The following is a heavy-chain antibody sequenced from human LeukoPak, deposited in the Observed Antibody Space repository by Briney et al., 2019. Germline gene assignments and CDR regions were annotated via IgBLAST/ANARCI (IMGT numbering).Heavy chain of an antibody. D-gene: IGHD2-2*01. J-gene: IGHJ6*03. CDR3: ARGEYQLLLDYYYYMDV. CDR2: IYYSGST. Sequence: KSSETLSLTCTVSGGSISSYYWSWIRQPPGKGLEWIGYIYYSGSTNYNPSLKSRVTISVDTSKNQFSLKLSSVTAADTAVYYCARGEYQLLLDYYYYMDVWGKGTTVTVSS. V-gene: IGHV4-59*01. CDR1: GGSISSYY.